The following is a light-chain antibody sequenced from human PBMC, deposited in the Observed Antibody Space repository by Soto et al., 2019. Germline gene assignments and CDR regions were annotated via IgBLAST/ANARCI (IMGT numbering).Light chain of an antibody. CDR3: QQYGSSPQT. J-gene: IGKJ1*01. V-gene: IGKV3-20*01. CDR2: GAS. Sequence: ETVLTQSPCTLSLTPGERAPLSCRASQSVSSSYLAWYQQKPGQAPRLLIYGASSRATGIPDRFSGSGSGTDFTLTISRLEPEDFAVYYCQQYGSSPQTFGQGTKVDI. CDR1: QSVSSSY.